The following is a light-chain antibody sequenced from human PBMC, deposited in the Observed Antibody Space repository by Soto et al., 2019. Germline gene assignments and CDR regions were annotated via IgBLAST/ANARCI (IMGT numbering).Light chain of an antibody. V-gene: IGLV2-14*01. J-gene: IGLJ2*01. Sequence: QSALTQPASVSGSPGQSITISCTGTSSDVGDYNYVSWYQQHPGKAPKLMIYEVSNRPSGVSNRFSGSKSGNTASLTTSGLQAEDEADYYCSSYTSSSTLVVFGGGTKLTVL. CDR2: EVS. CDR3: SSYTSSSTLVV. CDR1: SSDVGDYNY.